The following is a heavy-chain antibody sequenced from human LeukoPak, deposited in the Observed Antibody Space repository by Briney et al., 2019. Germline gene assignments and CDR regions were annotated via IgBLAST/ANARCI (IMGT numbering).Heavy chain of an antibody. CDR2: INHSGST. D-gene: IGHD1-26*01. V-gene: IGHV4-34*01. CDR3: ASWEEGDY. Sequence: PSETLSLTXAVYGGSFSGYYWSWIGQPPGKGLEWIGEINHSGSTNYNPSLKSRVTISVDTSKNQFSLKLSSVTAADTAVYYCASWEEGDYWGQGTLVTVSS. J-gene: IGHJ4*02. CDR1: GGSFSGYY.